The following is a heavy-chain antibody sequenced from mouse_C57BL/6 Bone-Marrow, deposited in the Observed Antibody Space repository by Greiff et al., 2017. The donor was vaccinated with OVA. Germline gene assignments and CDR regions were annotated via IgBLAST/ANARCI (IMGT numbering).Heavy chain of an antibody. Sequence: QVQLQQPGAELVKPGASVKVSCKASGYTFTSYWMHWVKQRPGQGLEWIGRIHPSDSDTTSNQKFKGKATLTVDKSSSTAYMQLSSLTSEDSAVYYCAILVPLYIGNYAMDYWGQGTSVTVSS. CDR2: IHPSDSDT. D-gene: IGHD1-3*01. J-gene: IGHJ4*01. CDR3: AILVPLYIGNYAMDY. CDR1: GYTFTSYW. V-gene: IGHV1-74*01.